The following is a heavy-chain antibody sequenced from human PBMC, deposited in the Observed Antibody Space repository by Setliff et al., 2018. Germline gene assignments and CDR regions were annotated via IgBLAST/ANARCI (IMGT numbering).Heavy chain of an antibody. D-gene: IGHD5-12*01. CDR1: GGSISSSSYY. J-gene: IGHJ4*02. CDR2: IYYSGST. V-gene: IGHV4-39*01. CDR3: ARGYSGYDYLKPFDY. Sequence: SETLSLTCTVTGGSISSSSYYWGWIRQPPGKGLEWIGSIYYSGSTYYNPSLKSRVTISVDTSKNQFSLKLSSVTAADTAVYYCARGYSGYDYLKPFDYWGQGTLVTVSS.